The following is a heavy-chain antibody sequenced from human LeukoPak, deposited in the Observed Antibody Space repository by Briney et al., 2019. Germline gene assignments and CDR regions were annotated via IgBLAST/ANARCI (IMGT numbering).Heavy chain of an antibody. Sequence: SETLSLTCAVSGYSISRGYYWGWSRQPPGKGLEWIGSINHSGSTYYSPSLKGRFTISVDTSKNQFSLKLSSVTAADTAVYYCARHVPAAIPNYYYYYMDVWGKGTTGTVSS. D-gene: IGHD2-2*02. CDR2: INHSGST. CDR1: GYSISRGYY. J-gene: IGHJ6*03. CDR3: ARHVPAAIPNYYYYYMDV. V-gene: IGHV4-38-2*01.